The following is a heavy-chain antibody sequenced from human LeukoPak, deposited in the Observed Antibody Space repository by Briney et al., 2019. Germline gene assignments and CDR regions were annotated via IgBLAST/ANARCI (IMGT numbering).Heavy chain of an antibody. D-gene: IGHD3-10*01. V-gene: IGHV4-34*01. CDR3: ARDSGTFDY. J-gene: IGHJ4*02. Sequence: SETLSLTCAVYGGSFSGYYWSWIRQPPGKGLEWIGEINHSGSTNYNPSLKSRVTISVDRSKNQSSLKLSSVTAADTAVYYCARDSGTFDYWGQGTLVTVSS. CDR2: INHSGST. CDR1: GGSFSGYY.